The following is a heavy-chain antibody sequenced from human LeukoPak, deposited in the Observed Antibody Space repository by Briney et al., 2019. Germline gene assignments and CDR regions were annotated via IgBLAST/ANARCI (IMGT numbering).Heavy chain of an antibody. J-gene: IGHJ4*02. Sequence: PPETLSLTCTVSGGSISSGGYYWSWIRQHPGKGLEWIGYIYYSGSTYYNPSLKSRVTISVDTSKNQFSLKLSSVTAADTAVYYCARVNYYGSGEYFDYWGQGTLVTVSS. CDR1: GGSISSGGYY. CDR2: IYYSGST. D-gene: IGHD3-10*01. V-gene: IGHV4-31*03. CDR3: ARVNYYGSGEYFDY.